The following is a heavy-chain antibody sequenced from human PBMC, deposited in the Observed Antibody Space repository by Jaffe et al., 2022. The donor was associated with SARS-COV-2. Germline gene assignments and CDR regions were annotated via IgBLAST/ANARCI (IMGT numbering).Heavy chain of an antibody. Sequence: QVQLVESGGGVVQPGTSLRLSCAASGFAFSTYAIHWVRQAPGKGLEWVAVVSYDGSNKDYADSVKGRFTISRDNSKNTAFLQMNSLRPEDTAMFYCARSWGFSAYSFDYWGQGTLVTVSS. CDR1: GFAFSTYA. V-gene: IGHV3-30*04. D-gene: IGHD5-12*01. CDR3: ARSWGFSAYSFDY. CDR2: VSYDGSNK. J-gene: IGHJ4*02.